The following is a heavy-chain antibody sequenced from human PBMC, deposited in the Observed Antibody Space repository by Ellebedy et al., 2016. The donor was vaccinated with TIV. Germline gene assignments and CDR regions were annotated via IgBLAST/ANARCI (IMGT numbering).Heavy chain of an antibody. J-gene: IGHJ5*02. CDR1: GFTFSSYS. Sequence: GESLKISCAASGFTFSSYSMNWVRQAPGKGLEWVSSISSSSSYIYYADSVKGRFTISRDNAKNSLYLQMNSLRAEDTAVYYCARDFRPDYDILTGYKVDRIHTFDPWGQGTLVTVSS. CDR2: ISSSSSYI. D-gene: IGHD3-9*01. CDR3: ARDFRPDYDILTGYKVDRIHTFDP. V-gene: IGHV3-21*01.